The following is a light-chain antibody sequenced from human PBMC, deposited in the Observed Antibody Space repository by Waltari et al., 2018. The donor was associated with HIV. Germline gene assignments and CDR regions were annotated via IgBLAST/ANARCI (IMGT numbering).Light chain of an antibody. J-gene: IGLJ2*01. CDR2: DVS. CDR1: SSDVGGYNY. Sequence: QSALTQSRSVSGSPGQSVTISCTGTSSDVGGYNYVSWYQQHPGKAPKLMIYDVSTRPSGVPDRFSGSKSGNTASLTISGLQAEDEADYYCCSYAGSYTLVFGGGTKLTVL. CDR3: CSYAGSYTLV. V-gene: IGLV2-11*01.